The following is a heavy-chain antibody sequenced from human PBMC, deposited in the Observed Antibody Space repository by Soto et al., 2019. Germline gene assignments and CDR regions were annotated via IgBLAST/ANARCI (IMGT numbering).Heavy chain of an antibody. CDR2: ISWNSGSI. CDR3: ARGLWFGELLENYYFDY. CDR1: GFTCDDYA. J-gene: IGHJ4*02. D-gene: IGHD3-10*01. Sequence: SLRLSCAASGFTCDDYAMHWVRQAPGKGLEWVSGISWNSGSIGYADSVKGRFTISRDNAKNSLYLQMNSLRAEDTALYYCARGLWFGELLENYYFDYWGQGTLVTVSS. V-gene: IGHV3-9*01.